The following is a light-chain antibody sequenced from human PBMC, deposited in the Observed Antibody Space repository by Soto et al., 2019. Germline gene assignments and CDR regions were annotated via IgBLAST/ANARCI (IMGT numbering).Light chain of an antibody. CDR2: LGS. CDR3: MQALQTPPT. Sequence: DTVMTQSPLSLPVTPGEPASISCRSSQSLLHSDGYNYWDWYLQKPGQSPQLLIYLGSNRASGVPDRFSGSGSGTDFTLKISRVEAEDVGIYYCMQALQTPPTFGQGTKVEIK. J-gene: IGKJ1*01. CDR1: QSLLHSDGYNY. V-gene: IGKV2-28*01.